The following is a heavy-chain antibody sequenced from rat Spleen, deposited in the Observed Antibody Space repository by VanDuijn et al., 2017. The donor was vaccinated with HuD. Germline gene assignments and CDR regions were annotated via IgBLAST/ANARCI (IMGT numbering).Heavy chain of an antibody. D-gene: IGHD1-5*01. Sequence: QVQLMESGPGLVQPSETLSLTCTVSGFSLTSYNVHWVRQPPGKGLEWMGVMWSGGSTDYNSALKSRLSISRDTSKNQVFLKMNSLQSEDTTTYYCARETYIGTTNWFAYWGQGTLVTVSS. CDR2: MWSGGST. J-gene: IGHJ3*01. V-gene: IGHV2-45*01. CDR3: ARETYIGTTNWFAY. CDR1: GFSLTSYN.